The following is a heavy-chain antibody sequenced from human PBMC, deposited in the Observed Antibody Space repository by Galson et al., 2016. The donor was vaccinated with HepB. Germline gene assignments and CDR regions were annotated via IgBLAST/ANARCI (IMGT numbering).Heavy chain of an antibody. CDR1: GYTFTSYG. Sequence: SVKVSCKASGYTFTSYGISWVRQAPGQGLEWMGWISVYNGNTNYAQKLQGRVTMTTDTSTSTAYMELRSLRSDDTAVYYCARDSGYCSSTSCSYDFDYWGQGTLVTVSS. V-gene: IGHV1-18*01. CDR3: ARDSGYCSSTSCSYDFDY. CDR2: ISVYNGNT. J-gene: IGHJ4*02. D-gene: IGHD2-2*01.